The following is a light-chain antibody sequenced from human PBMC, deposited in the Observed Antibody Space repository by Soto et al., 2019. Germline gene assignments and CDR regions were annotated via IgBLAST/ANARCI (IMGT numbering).Light chain of an antibody. V-gene: IGKV3-15*01. J-gene: IGKJ1*01. CDR3: QQYNNWWT. Sequence: DIVMTQSPATLSVSPGERATLSCRASQSVSSNLAWYQQKPGQAPRLLFYGASTGATGLPARFSGSGSGTEFTLTISSLQFDDSAVYYCQQYNNWWTFGQGTKVDI. CDR2: GAS. CDR1: QSVSSN.